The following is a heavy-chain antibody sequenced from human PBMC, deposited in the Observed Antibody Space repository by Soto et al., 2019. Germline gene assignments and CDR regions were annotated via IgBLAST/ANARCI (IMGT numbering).Heavy chain of an antibody. Sequence: QVQLVQSGAEVKKPGSSVKVSCKASGGTFSSYAISWVRQAPGQGLEWMGGIIPIFGTANCAQKFQGRVTITADESTSTAYMELSSLRSEDTAVYYCARDRGVPAGYYYYCGLDLWGQGTTVTVSS. CDR3: ARDRGVPAGYYYYCGLDL. J-gene: IGHJ6*02. D-gene: IGHD2-2*01. CDR2: IIPIFGTA. V-gene: IGHV1-69*01. CDR1: GGTFSSYA.